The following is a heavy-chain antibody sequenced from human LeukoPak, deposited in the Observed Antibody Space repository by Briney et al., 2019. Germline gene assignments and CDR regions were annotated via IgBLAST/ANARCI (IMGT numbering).Heavy chain of an antibody. D-gene: IGHD1-26*01. CDR2: SHHSGST. V-gene: IGHV4-30-2*03. CDR3: ARQSFAPFQVGPETPIES. J-gene: IGHJ4*02. Sequence: SETLSLTCAVSGGSISSGDYSWSWIRQPPGKGLEWIGYSHHSGSTYYNPSLKSRVTISVDTSKNQFSLKLSSVTAADTAVYYCARQSFAPFQVGPETPIESWGQGTLVTVSS. CDR1: GGSISSGDYS.